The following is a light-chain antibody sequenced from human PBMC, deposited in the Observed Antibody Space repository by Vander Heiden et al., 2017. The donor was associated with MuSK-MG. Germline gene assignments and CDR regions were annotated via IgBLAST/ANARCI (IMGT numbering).Light chain of an antibody. CDR3: ASWDDSLSGPV. J-gene: IGLJ3*02. CDR2: RNN. V-gene: IGLV1-47*01. CDR1: KSNIGSNY. Sequence: QSVLTQPPSASGTPGQRVTISCSGSKSNIGSNYVYWYQQVPGTAPKLLLYRNNQRPSGVPDRFSDSKSGTSVSLAISGLRSEDEADYYCASWDDSLSGPVFGGGTKLTVL.